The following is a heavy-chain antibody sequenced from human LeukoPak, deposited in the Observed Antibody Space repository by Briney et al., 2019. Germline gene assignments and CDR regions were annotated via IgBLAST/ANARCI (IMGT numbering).Heavy chain of an antibody. Sequence: PGGSLRLSCAASGFTFSSYGMSWVRQAPGKGLEWVSAISGSGGSTYYADSVKGRFTISRDNSKNTLYLQMNSLRAEDTAVYYCAKFGGAYGLKYYFDYWGQGTLVTVSS. D-gene: IGHD3-10*01. CDR2: ISGSGGST. V-gene: IGHV3-23*01. J-gene: IGHJ4*02. CDR1: GFTFSSYG. CDR3: AKFGGAYGLKYYFDY.